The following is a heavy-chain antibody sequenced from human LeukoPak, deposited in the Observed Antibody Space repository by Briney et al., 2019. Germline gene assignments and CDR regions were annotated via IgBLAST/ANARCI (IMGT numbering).Heavy chain of an antibody. CDR1: GFTFSSYA. D-gene: IGHD3-10*01. CDR3: ARGAEPLYYYGSGSYYPPFFYYYYGMDV. Sequence: GGSLRLSCAASGFTFSSYAMSWVRQAPGKGLEWVSAISGSGGSTYYADSVKGRFTISRDNSKNTLYLQMNSLRAEDTAVYYCARGAEPLYYYGSGSYYPPFFYYYYGMDVWGQGTTVTVSS. J-gene: IGHJ6*02. V-gene: IGHV3-23*01. CDR2: ISGSGGST.